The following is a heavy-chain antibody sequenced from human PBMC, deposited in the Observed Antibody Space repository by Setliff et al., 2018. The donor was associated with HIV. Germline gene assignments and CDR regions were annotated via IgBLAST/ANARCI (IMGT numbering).Heavy chain of an antibody. D-gene: IGHD3-22*01. CDR2: IYPGDSDT. Sequence: PGESLKISCKGSGYSFTTYWIGWVRQMPGKGLEWMGIIYPGDSDTRYSPSFQGQVTISADKSISTAYLQWGSLKASDTAMYYCARLRDSSGYYYVGGAFDIWGQGTMVTVSS. J-gene: IGHJ3*02. CDR1: GYSFTTYW. V-gene: IGHV5-51*01. CDR3: ARLRDSSGYYYVGGAFDI.